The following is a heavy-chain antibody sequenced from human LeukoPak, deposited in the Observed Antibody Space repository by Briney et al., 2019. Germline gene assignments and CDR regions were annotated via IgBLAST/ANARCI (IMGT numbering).Heavy chain of an antibody. CDR3: AKDLLGYCSSTSCYNGDY. Sequence: GGSLRLSCAASGFTFSSYGMRWVRQAPGKGLEWVAVISYDGSNKYYADSVKGRFTISRDNSKNTLYLQMNSLRAEDTAVYYCAKDLLGYCSSTSCYNGDYWGQGTLVTVSS. CDR2: ISYDGSNK. J-gene: IGHJ4*02. V-gene: IGHV3-30*18. CDR1: GFTFSSYG. D-gene: IGHD2-2*01.